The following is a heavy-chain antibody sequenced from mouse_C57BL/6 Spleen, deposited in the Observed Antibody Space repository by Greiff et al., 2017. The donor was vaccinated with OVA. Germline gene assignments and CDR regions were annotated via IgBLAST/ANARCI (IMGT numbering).Heavy chain of an antibody. V-gene: IGHV1-53*01. CDR2: INPSNGGT. CDR3: ARSRGYIYFDY. J-gene: IGHJ2*01. D-gene: IGHD2-2*01. CDR1: GYTFTSYW. Sequence: QVHVKQPGTELVKPGASVKLSCKASGYTFTSYWMHWVKQRPGQGLEWIGNINPSNGGTNYNEKFKSKATLTVDKSSSTAYMQLSSLTSEDSAVYYCARSRGYIYFDYWGQGTTLTVSS.